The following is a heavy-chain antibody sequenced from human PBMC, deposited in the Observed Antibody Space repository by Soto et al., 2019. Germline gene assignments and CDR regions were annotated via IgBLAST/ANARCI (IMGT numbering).Heavy chain of an antibody. V-gene: IGHV3-74*01. CDR3: ARGTVRDHDFGDH. CDR1: GFTFSSYW. CDR2: ISSDGSST. Sequence: EVQLVESGGDLVQPGGSLRLSCAASGFTFSSYWMHWVRQVPGKGLVWVSRISSDGSSTNYADSVRGRFIISRDNAKNMLYLQVNSLTVEDTALYYCARGTVRDHDFGDHWGQGTLVAVSS. J-gene: IGHJ4*02. D-gene: IGHD3-16*01.